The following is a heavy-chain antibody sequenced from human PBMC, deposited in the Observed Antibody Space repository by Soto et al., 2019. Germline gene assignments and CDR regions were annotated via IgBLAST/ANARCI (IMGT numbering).Heavy chain of an antibody. CDR3: ARDKARNYFDY. CDR2: IYYSGST. V-gene: IGHV4-31*03. Sequence: SETLSLTCTVSGGSISSGGYYWSWIRQHPGKGLEWIGYIYYSGSTYYNPSLKSRVTISVDTSKNQFSMKLSSVTAADTAVYYCARDKARNYFDYWGQGTMVTLS. J-gene: IGHJ4*02. CDR1: GGSISSGGYY.